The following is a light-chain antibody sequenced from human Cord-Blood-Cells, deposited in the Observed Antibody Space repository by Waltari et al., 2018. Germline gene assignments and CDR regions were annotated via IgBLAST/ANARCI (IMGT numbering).Light chain of an antibody. CDR2: AAS. CDR3: QQSYSIPYS. Sequence: DIQMTQSPSSLSASVGDRVTITCRASQSISSYLNWYQQKPGKAPKLLIYAASSLQSGVPSRFSGSGSGTDFTLTISSLQPEDFATYYCQQSYSIPYS. CDR1: QSISSY. J-gene: IGKJ2*03. V-gene: IGKV1-39*01.